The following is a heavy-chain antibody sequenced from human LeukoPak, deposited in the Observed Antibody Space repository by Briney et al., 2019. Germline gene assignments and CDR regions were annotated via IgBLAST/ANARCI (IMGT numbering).Heavy chain of an antibody. CDR2: ISSSSSYI. V-gene: IGHV3-21*01. CDR1: GFTFSSYS. Sequence: GGSLRLSCAASGFTFSSYSMNWVRQAPGKGLEWVSSISSSSSYIYYADSVKGRLTISRDNAKNSLYLQMNSLRAEDTAVYYCARDTINSLWWGIAVAGLDYWGQGTLVTVSS. J-gene: IGHJ4*02. CDR3: ARDTINSLWWGIAVAGLDY. D-gene: IGHD6-19*01.